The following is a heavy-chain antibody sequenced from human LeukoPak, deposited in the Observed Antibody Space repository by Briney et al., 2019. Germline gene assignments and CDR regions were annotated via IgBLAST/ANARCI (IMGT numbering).Heavy chain of an antibody. CDR2: VNHFESI. CDR3: ARGNRQLAYYGSGSRLPYDS. Sequence: SETQSLTCDVSGGSFTGYYWTWIRQPPGKGLEWIGEVNHFESISYNPSLKGRATISADTSKNQLSLKLSSVSAADTAVYYCARGNRQLAYYGSGSRLPYDSWGQGTLVTVSS. V-gene: IGHV4-34*01. J-gene: IGHJ4*02. CDR1: GGSFTGYY. D-gene: IGHD3-10*01.